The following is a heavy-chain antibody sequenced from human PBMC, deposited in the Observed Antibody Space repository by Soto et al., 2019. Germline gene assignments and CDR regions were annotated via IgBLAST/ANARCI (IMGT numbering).Heavy chain of an antibody. Sequence: QVQLQESGPGLVKPSETLSLTCTVSGGSVSSGSYYWSWIRQPPGKGLEWIGYIYYSGSTNYNPSLKSRVTISVDTSKNQFSLKLSSVTAADTAVYYCARGKHDYGDYGGMDVWGQGTTVTVSS. J-gene: IGHJ6*02. V-gene: IGHV4-61*01. CDR1: GGSVSSGSYY. CDR2: IYYSGST. D-gene: IGHD4-17*01. CDR3: ARGKHDYGDYGGMDV.